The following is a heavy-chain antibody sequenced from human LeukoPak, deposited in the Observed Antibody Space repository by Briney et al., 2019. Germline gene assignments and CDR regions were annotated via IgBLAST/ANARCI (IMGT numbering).Heavy chain of an antibody. D-gene: IGHD6-19*01. CDR3: ARDGDSSGWDDAFDI. CDR2: ISSSSSYI. V-gene: IGHV3-21*01. CDR1: GFTFSSYS. J-gene: IGHJ3*02. Sequence: GGSLRLSCAASGFTFSSYSMNWVRQAPGKGLEWVSSISSSSSYIYYADSVKGRLTISRDNAKNSLYLQMNSLRAEDTAVYYCARDGDSSGWDDAFDIWGQGTMVTVSS.